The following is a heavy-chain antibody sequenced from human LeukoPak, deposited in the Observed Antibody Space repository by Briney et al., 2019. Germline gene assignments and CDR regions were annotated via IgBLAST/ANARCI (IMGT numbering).Heavy chain of an antibody. Sequence: SETLSLTCVVYGGSFSGYHWSWIRQPPGKGLEWIGEINHSGYTNYNPSVQSRVTISVDTSKTQLSLKLTSVTAADTAVYYCARRLVRGSCDNWGQGTLVTVSS. CDR1: GGSFSGYH. CDR3: ARRLVRGSCDN. V-gene: IGHV4-34*01. J-gene: IGHJ4*02. CDR2: INHSGYT. D-gene: IGHD3-10*01.